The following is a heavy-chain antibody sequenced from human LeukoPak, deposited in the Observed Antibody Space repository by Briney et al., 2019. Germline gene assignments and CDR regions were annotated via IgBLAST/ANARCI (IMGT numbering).Heavy chain of an antibody. Sequence: SETLSLTCTVSGGSISSGSYFWTWVRQPPGKGLEWIGYVYTRGNTYYNPSLKSRATISLDTSKNQFSLKLSSVTAADTAVYFCARYYCGSNNCPGIANWGQGALVTVSS. D-gene: IGHD2-2*01. CDR3: ARYYCGSNNCPGIAN. J-gene: IGHJ4*02. V-gene: IGHV4-30-4*01. CDR2: VYTRGNT. CDR1: GGSISSGSYF.